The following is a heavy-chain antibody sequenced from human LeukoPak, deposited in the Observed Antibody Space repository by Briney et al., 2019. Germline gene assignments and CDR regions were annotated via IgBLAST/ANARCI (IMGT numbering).Heavy chain of an antibody. J-gene: IGHJ6*02. CDR2: IYSGGST. CDR3: ARGYYTDYYYYYGMDV. D-gene: IGHD2-2*02. Sequence: GGSLRLSCAASGFTVSSNYMSWVRQAPGKGLEWVSVIYSGGSTYYADSVKGRFTISRDNSKNTLYLQMSSLRAEDTAVYYCARGYYTDYYYYYGMDVWGQGTTVTVSS. CDR1: GFTVSSNY. V-gene: IGHV3-66*01.